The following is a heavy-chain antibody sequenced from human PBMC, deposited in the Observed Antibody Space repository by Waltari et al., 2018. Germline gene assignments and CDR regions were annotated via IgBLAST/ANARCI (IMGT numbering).Heavy chain of an antibody. V-gene: IGHV4-4*07. Sequence: QVQLQESGPGLVKPSETLSLTCTVSGGSISSYYWSWIRQPAGKGLEWIGRIYTSGSTNYNPPLKSRVTMSVDTSKNQFSLKLSSVTAADTAVYYCARDNSIYDFWSGYFFDWFDPWGQGTLVTVSS. CDR3: ARDNSIYDFWSGYFFDWFDP. J-gene: IGHJ5*02. CDR1: GGSISSYY. CDR2: IYTSGST. D-gene: IGHD3-3*01.